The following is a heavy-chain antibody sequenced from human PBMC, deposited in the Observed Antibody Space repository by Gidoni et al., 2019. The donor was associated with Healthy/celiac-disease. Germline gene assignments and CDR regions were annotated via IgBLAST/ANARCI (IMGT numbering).Heavy chain of an antibody. D-gene: IGHD3-9*01. Sequence: QVQLVQSGAEVKKPGASVKVSCKASGYTFTGYYMHWVRQAPGQGLEWMGWINPNSGGTNYAQKFQGRVTMTRDTSISTAYMELSRLRSDDTAVYYCARALYDILTGYYGYYYYYYMDVWGKGTTVTVSS. V-gene: IGHV1-2*02. CDR1: GYTFTGYY. J-gene: IGHJ6*03. CDR3: ARALYDILTGYYGYYYYYYMDV. CDR2: INPNSGGT.